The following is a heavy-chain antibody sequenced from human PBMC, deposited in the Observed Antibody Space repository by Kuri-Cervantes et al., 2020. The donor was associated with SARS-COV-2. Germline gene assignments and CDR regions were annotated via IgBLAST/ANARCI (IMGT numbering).Heavy chain of an antibody. Sequence: GGSLRLSCAASGFTFSSYSMNWVRQAPGKGLEWVSYISSSSSTIYYADSVKGRFTISRDNAKNSLYLQMNNLRVDDGAVYYCASLTVSGTRGLDYWGQGALVTVSS. CDR1: GFTFSSYS. J-gene: IGHJ4*02. CDR2: ISSSSSTI. CDR3: ASLTVSGTRGLDY. V-gene: IGHV3-48*04. D-gene: IGHD6-19*01.